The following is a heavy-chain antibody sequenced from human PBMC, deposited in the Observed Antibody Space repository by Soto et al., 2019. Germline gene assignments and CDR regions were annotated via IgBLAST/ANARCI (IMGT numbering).Heavy chain of an antibody. CDR1: GGTFSSYA. V-gene: IGHV1-69*13. Sequence: GAPVKVSCKASGGTFSSYAISWVRQAPGQGLEWMGGIIPIFGTANYAQKFQGRVTITADESTSTAYMELSSLRSEDTAVYYCARAKDIVLVPAAMVPYYFDYWGQGTLVTVSS. J-gene: IGHJ4*02. CDR3: ARAKDIVLVPAAMVPYYFDY. CDR2: IIPIFGTA. D-gene: IGHD2-2*01.